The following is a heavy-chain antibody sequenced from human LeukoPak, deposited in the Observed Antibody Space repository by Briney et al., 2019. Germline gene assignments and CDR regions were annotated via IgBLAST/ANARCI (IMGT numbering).Heavy chain of an antibody. J-gene: IGHJ6*03. D-gene: IGHD6-13*01. CDR1: GFTFSDFW. V-gene: IGHV3-7*01. CDR3: ARGRYASTIYYMDV. CDR2: INQDGSEN. Sequence: EAGGSLRLSCAASGFTFSDFWMGWVRQAPGKGLEWVANINQDGSENYYMDSVKGRFTISRDNAKNSLYLQMNSLRAEDTAVYYCARGRYASTIYYMDVWGKGTTVTVSS.